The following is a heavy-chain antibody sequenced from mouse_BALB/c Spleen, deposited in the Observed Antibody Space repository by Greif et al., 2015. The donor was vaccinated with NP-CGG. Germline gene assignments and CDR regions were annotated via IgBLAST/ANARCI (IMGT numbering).Heavy chain of an antibody. D-gene: IGHD1-2*01. CDR3: ARSTTAGAMDY. J-gene: IGHJ4*01. Sequence: VQLKQSGAELVKPGASVKLSCTASGFNIKDTYMHWVKQRPEQGLEWIGRIDPANGNTKYDPKFQGKATITADTSSNTAYLQLSSLTSEDTAVYYCARSTTAGAMDYWGQGTSVTVSS. V-gene: IGHV14-3*02. CDR2: IDPANGNT. CDR1: GFNIKDTY.